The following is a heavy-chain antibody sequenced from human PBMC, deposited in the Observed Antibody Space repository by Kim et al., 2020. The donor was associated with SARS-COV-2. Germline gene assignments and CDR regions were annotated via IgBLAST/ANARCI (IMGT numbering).Heavy chain of an antibody. D-gene: IGHD3-3*01. J-gene: IGHJ6*02. CDR3: ARDPSYYDFWSGSSTVGGKHIYYYYYGMDV. CDR2: IIPIFGTA. V-gene: IGHV1-69*13. Sequence: SVKVSCKASGGTFSSYAISWVRQAPGQGLEWMGGIIPIFGTANYAQKFQGRVTITADESTSTAYMELSSLRSEDTAVYYCARDPSYYDFWSGSSTVGGKHIYYYYYGMDVWGQGTTVTVSS. CDR1: GGTFSSYA.